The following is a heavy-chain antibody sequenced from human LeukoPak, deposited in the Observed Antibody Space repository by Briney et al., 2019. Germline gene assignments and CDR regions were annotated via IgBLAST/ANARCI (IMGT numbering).Heavy chain of an antibody. D-gene: IGHD3-10*01. CDR3: AKDRKWSYYGFDH. CDR2: ISHDGSDK. CDR1: GFTFSGYG. J-gene: IGHJ4*02. V-gene: IGHV3-30*18. Sequence: PGRSLRLSCAASGFTFSGYGMHWVRHAPGKGLEWVALISHDGSDKYYTDSAKGRFTISRDNSKNTLYLEMNSLRVEDTAVYYCAKDRKWSYYGFDHWGQGTLVTVSS.